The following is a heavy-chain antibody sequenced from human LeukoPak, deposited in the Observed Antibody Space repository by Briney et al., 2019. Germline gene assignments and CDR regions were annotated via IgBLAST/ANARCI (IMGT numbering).Heavy chain of an antibody. D-gene: IGHD4-17*01. Sequence: ASGKLSCKAAGYTFTSYYMHRVGQAPGQGLEGRGIINLSGGRTSYAQKFQGRVTMNRDTSTRTLYMELSSLRPEGTAVYYCAREDVGTVTTLAAGVDCGGQGTLVTVSS. V-gene: IGHV1-46*01. J-gene: IGHJ4*02. CDR3: AREDVGTVTTLAAGVDC. CDR1: GYTFTSYY. CDR2: INLSGGRT.